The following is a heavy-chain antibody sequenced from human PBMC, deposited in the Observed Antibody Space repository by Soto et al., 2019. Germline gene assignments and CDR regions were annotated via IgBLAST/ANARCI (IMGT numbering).Heavy chain of an antibody. Sequence: SETLSLTCAVSGGSISSGGYSWSWIRQPPGKGLEWIGYIYHSGSTYYNPSLKSRVTISVDRSKNQFSLKLSSVTAADTAVYYWARVNDGGPFDYWGQGTLATVSS. J-gene: IGHJ4*02. CDR3: ARVNDGGPFDY. D-gene: IGHD2-15*01. V-gene: IGHV4-30-2*01. CDR1: GGSISSGGYS. CDR2: IYHSGST.